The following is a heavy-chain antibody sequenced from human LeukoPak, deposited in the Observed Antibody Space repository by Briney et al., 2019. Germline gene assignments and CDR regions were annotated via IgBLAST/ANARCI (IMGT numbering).Heavy chain of an antibody. CDR1: GGSISSSSYY. D-gene: IGHD1-7*01. CDR3: ASGVGITGTRIFFDY. CDR2: IYYSGST. Sequence: SETLSLTCTASGGSISSSSYYWGWIRQPPGKGLEWIGSIYYSGSTYYNPSLKSRVTISVDTSKNQFSLKLSSVTAADTAVYYCASGVGITGTRIFFDYWGQGTLVTVSS. V-gene: IGHV4-39*01. J-gene: IGHJ4*02.